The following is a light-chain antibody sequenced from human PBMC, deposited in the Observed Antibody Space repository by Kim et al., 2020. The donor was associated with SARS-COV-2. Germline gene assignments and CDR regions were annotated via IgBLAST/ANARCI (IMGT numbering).Light chain of an antibody. V-gene: IGLV3-19*01. CDR1: SLRNYY. Sequence: SSELTQDPAVSVALGQTVRITCQGDSLRNYYASWYQQKPGQAPVLVIYGKNNRPSGIPDRFSCSSSGNTASLTITGAQAEDEADYYCNSRDSSGNHLKVF. CDR3: NSRDSSGNHLKV. CDR2: GKN. J-gene: IGLJ2*01.